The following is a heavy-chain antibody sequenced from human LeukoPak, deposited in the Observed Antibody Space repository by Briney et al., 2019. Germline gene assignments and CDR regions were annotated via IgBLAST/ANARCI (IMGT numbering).Heavy chain of an antibody. CDR1: GYTFTGYY. J-gene: IGHJ4*02. CDR3: ARSYYGSGRYGPQFDY. D-gene: IGHD3-10*01. V-gene: IGHV1-2*02. Sequence: GASVKVSCKASGYTFTGYYMHWVRQAPGQGLEWMGWINPNSGGTNYAQKFQGRVTMTRDTSISTAYMELSRLRSDDTAVYYCARSYYGSGRYGPQFDYWGQGTLVTVSS. CDR2: INPNSGGT.